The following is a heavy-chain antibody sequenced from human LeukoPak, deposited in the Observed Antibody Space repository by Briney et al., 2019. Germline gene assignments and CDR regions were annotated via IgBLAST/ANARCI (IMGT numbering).Heavy chain of an antibody. D-gene: IGHD6-19*01. CDR1: GFTFSSYG. J-gene: IGHJ3*02. CDR3: TAVAGIMAFDI. V-gene: IGHV3-30*03. Sequence: GGSLRLFCAASGFTFSSYGMHWVRQAPGKGLEWVAVISYDGSNKYYADSVKGRFTISRDNSKNTLYLQMNSLRAEDTAVYYCTAVAGIMAFDIWGQGTTVTVSS. CDR2: ISYDGSNK.